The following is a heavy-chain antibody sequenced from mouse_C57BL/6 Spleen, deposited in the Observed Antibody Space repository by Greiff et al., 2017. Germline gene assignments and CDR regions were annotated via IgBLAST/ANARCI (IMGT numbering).Heavy chain of an antibody. V-gene: IGHV3-6*01. CDR1: GYSITSGYY. CDR3: ARREDYYGSSFDV. CDR2: ISYDGSN. J-gene: IGHJ1*03. Sequence: EVQLQESGPGLVKPSQSLSLTCSVTGYSITSGYYWNWIRQFPGNKLEWMGYISYDGSNNYNPSLKNRISITRDTSKNQFFLKLNSVTTEDTATYYCARREDYYGSSFDVWGTGTTVTVSS. D-gene: IGHD1-1*01.